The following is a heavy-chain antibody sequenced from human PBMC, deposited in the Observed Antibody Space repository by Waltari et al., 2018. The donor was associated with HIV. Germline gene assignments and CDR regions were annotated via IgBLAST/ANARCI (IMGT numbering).Heavy chain of an antibody. CDR1: GFSFSNYW. V-gene: IGHV3-74*01. D-gene: IGHD3-10*01. CDR3: VRGSNDWIGVDS. Sequence: EVQLVESGGGLVQPGGSLRLSCAACGFSFSNYWMHWVRQQPGKGLVWVSRINIDGTGTGYADTAKGRFTISRDNAKNTVSLQMNSLRADDTAVYYCVRGSNDWIGVDSWGQGTLVTVSS. CDR2: INIDGTGT. J-gene: IGHJ4*02.